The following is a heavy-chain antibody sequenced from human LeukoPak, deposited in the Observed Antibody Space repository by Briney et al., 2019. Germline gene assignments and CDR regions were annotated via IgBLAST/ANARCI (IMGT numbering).Heavy chain of an antibody. J-gene: IGHJ4*02. Sequence: PGGSLRLSCAASGFTFSGSPIHWVRQASGKGLEWVGRIRSQADNYATAYAASVKGRFTISRDDSKNTAYLQMNSLKTEDTAVYYCTRHVVDSGSSNIDYWGQGTLVTVSS. CDR1: GFTFSGSP. D-gene: IGHD1-26*01. CDR3: TRHVVDSGSSNIDY. CDR2: IRSQADNYAT. V-gene: IGHV3-73*01.